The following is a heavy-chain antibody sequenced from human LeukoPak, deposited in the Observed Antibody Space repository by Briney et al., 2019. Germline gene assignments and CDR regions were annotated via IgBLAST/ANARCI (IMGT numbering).Heavy chain of an antibody. D-gene: IGHD3/OR15-3a*01. V-gene: IGHV3-21*01. J-gene: IGHJ4*02. CDR3: ARDLDPLTTGDY. Sequence: GGSLRLSCAGSGFTFSSYSMNWVRQAPGKGLEWVSSISSSSSYIYYADSVKGRFTISRDNAKNSLYLQMNSLRAEDTAVYYCARDLDPLTTGDYWGQGTLVTVSS. CDR2: ISSSSSYI. CDR1: GFTFSSYS.